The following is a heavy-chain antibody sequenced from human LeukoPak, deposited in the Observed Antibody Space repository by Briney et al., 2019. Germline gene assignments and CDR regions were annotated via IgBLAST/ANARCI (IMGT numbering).Heavy chain of an antibody. V-gene: IGHV4-59*01. D-gene: IGHD6-13*01. CDR1: GGSISSYY. CDR2: IYYSGST. J-gene: IGHJ4*02. Sequence: SETLSLTCTVSGGSISSYYWSWIRQPPGKGLEWIGYIYYSGSTNYNPSLKSRVTISVDTSKNQFSLKLSSVTAADTAVYYCARGDSSSWPTGYSDYWGQGTLVTVSS. CDR3: ARGDSSSWPTGYSDY.